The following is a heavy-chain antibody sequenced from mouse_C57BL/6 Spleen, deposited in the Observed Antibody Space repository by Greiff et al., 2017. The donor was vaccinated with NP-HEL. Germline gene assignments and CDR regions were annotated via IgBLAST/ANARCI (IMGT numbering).Heavy chain of an antibody. J-gene: IGHJ3*01. V-gene: IGHV5-12*01. D-gene: IGHD1-1*01. CDR1: GFTFSDYY. CDR3: ARHTDYGSSGAWFAY. Sequence: EVNVVESGGGLVQPGGSLKLSCAASGFTFSDYYMYWVRQTPEKRLEWVAYISNGGGSTYYPDTVKGRFTISRDNAKNTLYLQMSRLKSEDTAMYYCARHTDYGSSGAWFAYWGQGTLVTVSA. CDR2: ISNGGGST.